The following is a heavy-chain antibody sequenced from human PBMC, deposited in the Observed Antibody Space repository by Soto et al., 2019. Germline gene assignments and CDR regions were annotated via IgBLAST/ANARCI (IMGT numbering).Heavy chain of an antibody. CDR1: GFTFGSYA. Sequence: EGSLRLSCAASGFTFGSYAMHWVRQAPGKGLEWVAVISYDGSNKYYADSVKGRFTISRDNSKNTLYLQMNSLRAEDTAVYYCARGGRGYSYGTYYYYGMDVWGQGTTVTVSS. CDR2: ISYDGSNK. CDR3: ARGGRGYSYGTYYYYGMDV. V-gene: IGHV3-30-3*01. D-gene: IGHD5-18*01. J-gene: IGHJ6*02.